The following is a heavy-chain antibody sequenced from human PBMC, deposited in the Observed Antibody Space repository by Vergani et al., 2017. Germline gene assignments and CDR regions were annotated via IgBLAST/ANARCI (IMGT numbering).Heavy chain of an antibody. Sequence: QVQLVQSGAEVKKPGASVKVSCEASGYTFITYDINWVRQATGQGLEWMGWINPNSGNTGYAQKFQGRVSITRDTTIGTAYMELSGLTSEDTALYYCARQKDYYMDVWGKGATVTVS. CDR1: GYTFITYD. CDR2: INPNSGNT. V-gene: IGHV1-8*03. J-gene: IGHJ6*03. CDR3: ARQKDYYMDV.